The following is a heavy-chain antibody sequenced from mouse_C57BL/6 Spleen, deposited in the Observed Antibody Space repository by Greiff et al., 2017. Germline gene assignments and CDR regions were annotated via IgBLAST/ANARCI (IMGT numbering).Heavy chain of an antibody. CDR2: LYPRSGNT. J-gene: IGHJ2*01. V-gene: IGHV1-81*01. CDR1: GYTFTSYG. CDR3: AREGEYYYGSSSSLDY. D-gene: IGHD1-1*01. Sequence: VQLVESGAELARPGASVKLSCKASGYTFTSYGISWVKQRPGQGLEWIGELYPRSGNTYYTEKFKGKATLTADKSSSTAYMELRSLTSEDSAVYFCAREGEYYYGSSSSLDYWGQGTTLTVSS.